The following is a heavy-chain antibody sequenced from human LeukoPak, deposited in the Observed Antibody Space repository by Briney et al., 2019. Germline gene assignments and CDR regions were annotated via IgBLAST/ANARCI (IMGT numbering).Heavy chain of an antibody. CDR1: GFTVTSNY. CDR3: AREGRGYTDGYNDAFDL. CDR2: IYGGGST. J-gene: IGHJ3*01. Sequence: GGSLILSCAASGFTVTSNYMSWVRQAPRKGLEWVSVIYGGGSTYYADSVEGRFTISRDNSKNTVYLQMNSLRAEDTAVYYCAREGRGYTDGYNDAFDLWGQGTMVTVSS. V-gene: IGHV3-53*01. D-gene: IGHD5-18*01.